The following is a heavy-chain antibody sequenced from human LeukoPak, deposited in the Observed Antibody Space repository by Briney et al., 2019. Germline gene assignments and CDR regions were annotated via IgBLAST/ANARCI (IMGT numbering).Heavy chain of an antibody. CDR3: ARDRGRSTTGTTSWFDP. V-gene: IGHV3-11*06. J-gene: IGHJ5*02. D-gene: IGHD1-1*01. Sequence: GGSLRLSCAASGFTFSDHYMSWIRQAPGKGLEWVSYISSSSSYTNYADSVKGRFTISRDNAKNSLYLQMNSLRAEDTAVYYCARDRGRSTTGTTSWFDPWGQGTLVTVSS. CDR1: GFTFSDHY. CDR2: ISSSSSYT.